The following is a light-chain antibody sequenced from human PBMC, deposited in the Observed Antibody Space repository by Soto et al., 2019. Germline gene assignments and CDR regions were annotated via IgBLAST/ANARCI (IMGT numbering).Light chain of an antibody. CDR1: QSVSSN. V-gene: IGKV3-15*01. Sequence: IVMTQSPATLSVSPGERVTLSCRASQSVSSNLAWYQQKPGQAPRLLIYGASTRATGIPARFSGGGSETAFTLTISRLQSEDFAVYYCQQYHNWPPRTFGPGNKVDI. CDR3: QQYHNWPPRT. J-gene: IGKJ1*01. CDR2: GAS.